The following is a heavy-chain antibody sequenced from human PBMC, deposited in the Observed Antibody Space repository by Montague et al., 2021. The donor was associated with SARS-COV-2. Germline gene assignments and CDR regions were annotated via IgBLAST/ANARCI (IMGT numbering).Heavy chain of an antibody. CDR1: GFSLSTDGVG. CDR3: AHRYYSGSGNSASAVFDY. CDR2: IYWDDDK. Sequence: PALVKPTQTLTLTCTFSGFSLSTDGVGVGWIRQPPGKALEWLALIYWDDDKRYRPGLQSRLTITKGTSENQVVLTMTNMDPVDTATYYCAHRYYSGSGNSASAVFDYWGQGTLVTVSS. V-gene: IGHV2-5*02. J-gene: IGHJ4*02. D-gene: IGHD3-10*01.